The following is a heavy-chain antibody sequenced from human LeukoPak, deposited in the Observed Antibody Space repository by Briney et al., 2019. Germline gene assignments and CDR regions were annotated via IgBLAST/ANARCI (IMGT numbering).Heavy chain of an antibody. CDR2: ISGSGDTT. J-gene: IGHJ5*02. CDR3: AKLFGGGIVPAAVHA. V-gene: IGHV3-23*01. Sequence: GGSLRPSCAASGFMFSSYAMSWVRQAPGKGLEWVSVISGSGDTTCYATSVKGRFTISRDNSKNTVYLQMNSQRGEDTAVYYCAKLFGGGIVPAAVHAWGQGTLVTVSS. CDR1: GFMFSSYA. D-gene: IGHD2-2*01.